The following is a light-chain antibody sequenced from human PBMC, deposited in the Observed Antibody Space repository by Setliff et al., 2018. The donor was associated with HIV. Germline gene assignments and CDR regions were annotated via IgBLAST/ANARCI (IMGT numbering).Light chain of an antibody. CDR1: SSNIGSNT. CDR2: SNN. Sequence: QSVLTQPPSASGTPGQRVTISCSGSSSNIGSNTVTWYQQLPGTAPKLLIYSNNQRPSGVPDRFSGSKSGTSASLAISGLQAEDEADYYCSSYAGSRTPYVFGPGTKVT. CDR3: SSYAGSRTPYV. J-gene: IGLJ1*01. V-gene: IGLV1-44*01.